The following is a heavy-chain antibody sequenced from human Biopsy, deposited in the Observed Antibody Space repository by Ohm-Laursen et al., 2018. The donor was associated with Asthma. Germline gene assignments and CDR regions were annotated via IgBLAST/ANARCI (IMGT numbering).Heavy chain of an antibody. V-gene: IGHV4-39*02. J-gene: IGHJ2*01. D-gene: IGHD6-6*01. CDR3: ARAVSSSSYWYFDL. CDR2: IYYSGRT. CDR1: GDAMSTSGSY. Sequence: PGTLSLNCIVSGDAMSTSGSYWGWIRQSPGKGLEWIGSIYYSGRTYYNPSLESRVTISADTSKNHFSLKVTSVTAADTAVYYCARAVSSSSYWYFDLWGRGDLVTVSS.